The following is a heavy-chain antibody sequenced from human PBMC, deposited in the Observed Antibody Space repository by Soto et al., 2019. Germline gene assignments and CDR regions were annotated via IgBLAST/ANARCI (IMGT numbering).Heavy chain of an antibody. CDR3: AKEDVEKGQYYYYYMDV. J-gene: IGHJ6*03. V-gene: IGHV3-30*18. D-gene: IGHD1-1*01. CDR2: ISYDGSNK. CDR1: GFTFSSYG. Sequence: GGSLRLSCAASGFTFSSYGMHWVRQAPGKGLEWVAVISYDGSNKYYADSVKGRFTISRDNSKNTLYLQMNSLRAEDTAVYYCAKEDVEKGQYYYYYMDVWGKGTTVTVSS.